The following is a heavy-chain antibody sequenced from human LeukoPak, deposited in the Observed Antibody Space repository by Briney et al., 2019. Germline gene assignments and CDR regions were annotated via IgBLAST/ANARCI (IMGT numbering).Heavy chain of an antibody. CDR3: ARVLYPEDAFDI. CDR2: IYYSGST. Sequence: SETLSLTCTVSGGSISSSSYYWGWIRQPPGKGLEWIGSIYYSGSTYYNPSLKSRVTISVDTSKNQFSLKLSSVTAADTAVYYCARVLYPEDAFDIWGQGTMVTVSS. J-gene: IGHJ3*02. D-gene: IGHD2-2*01. CDR1: GGSISSSSYY. V-gene: IGHV4-39*07.